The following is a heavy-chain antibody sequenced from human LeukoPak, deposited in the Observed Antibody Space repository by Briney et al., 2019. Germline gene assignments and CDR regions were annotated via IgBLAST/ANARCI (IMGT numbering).Heavy chain of an antibody. J-gene: IGHJ4*02. V-gene: IGHV4-34*01. CDR2: INHSGST. Sequence: SETLSLTCTVSGGSISSYYWSWIRQPPGKGLEWIGEINHSGSTNYNPSLKSRVTISVDTSKNQFSLKLSSVTAADTAVYYCARGAPMALDYWGQGTLVTVSS. CDR1: GGSISSYY. CDR3: ARGAPMALDY. D-gene: IGHD3-10*01.